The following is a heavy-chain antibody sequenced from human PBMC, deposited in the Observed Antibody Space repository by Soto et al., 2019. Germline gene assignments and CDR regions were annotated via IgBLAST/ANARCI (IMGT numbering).Heavy chain of an antibody. J-gene: IGHJ6*02. V-gene: IGHV4-30-2*01. CDR1: GGSISSGGYS. Sequence: QLQLQESGSGLVKPTQTLSLTCAVSGGSISSGGYSWSWIRQPPGKGLEWIGYIYHSGSTYYNPSLKSRVTISVDRSKNQFSLKLSSVTAADTAVYYCARAHYGDYGYGMDVWGQGTTVTVSS. D-gene: IGHD4-17*01. CDR3: ARAHYGDYGYGMDV. CDR2: IYHSGST.